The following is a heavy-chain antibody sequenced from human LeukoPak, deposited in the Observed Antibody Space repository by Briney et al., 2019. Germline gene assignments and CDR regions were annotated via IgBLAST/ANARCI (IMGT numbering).Heavy chain of an antibody. J-gene: IGHJ4*02. CDR3: ARIITMIVKTGSAY. D-gene: IGHD3-22*01. CDR1: GYTFTSYD. V-gene: IGHV1-8*01. CDR2: MNPNSGNT. Sequence: ASVKVSCKASGYTFTSYDINWVRQATGQGLEWMGWMNPNSGNTGYAQKFQGRVTMTRNTSISTAYMELSSLRSEDTAVYYCARIITMIVKTGSAYWGQGTLVTVSS.